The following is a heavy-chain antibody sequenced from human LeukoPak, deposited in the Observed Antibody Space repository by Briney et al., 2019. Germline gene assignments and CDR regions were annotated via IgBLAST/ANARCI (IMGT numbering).Heavy chain of an antibody. D-gene: IGHD6-13*01. V-gene: IGHV1-18*01. Sequence: ASVKVSCKASGYTFTTYGINWVRQAPGQGLEWMGWISAYNGNTNYAQKLQGRVTMTTDTSTSTAYMELRSLKSDDTAVYYCARVSGRSSWYNWLDPWGQGTLVTVSS. J-gene: IGHJ5*02. CDR3: ARVSGRSSWYNWLDP. CDR2: ISAYNGNT. CDR1: GYTFTTYG.